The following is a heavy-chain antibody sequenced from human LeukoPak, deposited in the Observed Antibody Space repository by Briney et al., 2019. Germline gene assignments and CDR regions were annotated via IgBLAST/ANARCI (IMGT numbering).Heavy chain of an antibody. CDR2: IYYSGTT. V-gene: IGHV4-59*01. CDR3: ATDIKVDTAMVTPRFDP. J-gene: IGHJ5*02. D-gene: IGHD5-18*01. Sequence: SETLSLTCTVSGGSISSYYWSWIRQFPGKGLEWIGFIYYSGTTNYNPSLKSRVTVSVDTSKNQFSLKLSSVTAADTAVYYCATDIKVDTAMVTPRFDPWGQGTLVTVSS. CDR1: GGSISSYY.